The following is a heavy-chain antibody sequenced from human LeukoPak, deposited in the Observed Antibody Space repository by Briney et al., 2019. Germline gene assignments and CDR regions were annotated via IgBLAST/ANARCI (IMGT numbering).Heavy chain of an antibody. CDR2: IWYDGSNK. Sequence: GRSLRLSCAASGFTFSSYGMHWVRQAPGKGLEWVAVIWYDGSNKCYADSVKGRFTISRDNSKNTLYLQMNSLRAEDTAVYYCAKGSGVWGSYRGIDYWGQGTLVTVSS. CDR1: GFTFSSYG. D-gene: IGHD3-16*02. CDR3: AKGSGVWGSYRGIDY. J-gene: IGHJ4*02. V-gene: IGHV3-33*03.